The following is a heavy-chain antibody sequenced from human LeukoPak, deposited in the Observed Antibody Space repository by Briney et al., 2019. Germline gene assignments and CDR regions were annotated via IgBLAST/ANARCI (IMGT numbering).Heavy chain of an antibody. Sequence: ASVKVSCKASGYTFTRSGISWVRQAPGPGLGWMGWVGAYNGSTNYAQKLRGRVTMTTDRSTSTAYMELRSLRSDDPAVHYCARDARFLVPDYYYYYYMDVWGKGTTVTVSS. D-gene: IGHD3-3*01. CDR3: ARDARFLVPDYYYYYYMDV. V-gene: IGHV1-18*01. J-gene: IGHJ6*03. CDR1: GYTFTRSG. CDR2: VGAYNGST.